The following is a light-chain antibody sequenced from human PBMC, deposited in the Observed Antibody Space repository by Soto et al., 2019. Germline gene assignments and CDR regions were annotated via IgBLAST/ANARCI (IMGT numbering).Light chain of an antibody. CDR3: QRYNNWPLT. CDR1: QSVSNN. J-gene: IGKJ4*01. V-gene: IGKV3-15*01. CDR2: DTS. Sequence: DIVMTQSPATLSVSPGERATLSCRASQSVSNNLAWYQQKPGQAPRLLIYDTSTRATGVPARFSGSRSGTEFTLTINSLQSEDFAVYYCQRYNNWPLTFGGGTKVDIK.